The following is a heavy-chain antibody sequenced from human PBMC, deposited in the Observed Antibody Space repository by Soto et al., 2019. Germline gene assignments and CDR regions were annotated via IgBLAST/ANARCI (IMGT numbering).Heavy chain of an antibody. V-gene: IGHV4-34*01. CDR2: INHSGST. J-gene: IGHJ6*02. CDR3: ARGTLNYDFWSGYYSDYYYYGMDV. D-gene: IGHD3-3*01. Sequence: ASETLSLTCAVYGGSFSGYYWSWIRQPPGKGLEWIGEINHSGSTNYNPSLKSRVTISVDTSKNQFSLKLSSVTAADTAVYYCARGTLNYDFWSGYYSDYYYYGMDVWGQGTTVTVSS. CDR1: GGSFSGYY.